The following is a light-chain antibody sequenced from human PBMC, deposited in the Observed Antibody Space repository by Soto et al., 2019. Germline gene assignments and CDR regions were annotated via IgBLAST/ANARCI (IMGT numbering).Light chain of an antibody. J-gene: IGKJ3*01. CDR3: QQFRSPPFT. CDR2: AAY. V-gene: IGKV1-9*01. CDR1: LDINTR. Sequence: IQLIQSPSSLSASVGDRVTITCRASLDINTRLAWYQQKPGKVPKLLISAAYIVQSGVPSRFSGSGSGTDFILTISSLQPEDFATYYCQQFRSPPFTFGPGTKVDIK.